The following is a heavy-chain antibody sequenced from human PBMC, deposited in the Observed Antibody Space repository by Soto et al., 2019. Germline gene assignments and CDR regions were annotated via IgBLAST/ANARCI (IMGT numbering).Heavy chain of an antibody. CDR3: ASRGPNYYGSGRYYYYGMDV. V-gene: IGHV1-3*01. CDR1: GYTFTSYA. J-gene: IGHJ6*02. D-gene: IGHD3-10*01. Sequence: RASVKVSCKASGYTFTSYAMHWVRQAPGQRLEWMGWINAGNGNTKYSQKFQGRVTITRDTSASTAYMELSSLRSEDTAVYYCASRGPNYYGSGRYYYYGMDVWGQGTTVTVSS. CDR2: INAGNGNT.